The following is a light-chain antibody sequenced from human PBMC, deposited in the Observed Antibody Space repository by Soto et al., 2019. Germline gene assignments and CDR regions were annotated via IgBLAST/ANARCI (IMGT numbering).Light chain of an antibody. CDR3: SSYAGSDHYV. Sequence: QSLLTQPPSASGSPGQSVTISCTGTSSDVGGYNYVSWYQQHPGKAPKLMIYEVNKRPSGVPDRFSGSKSGNTASLTVSGLQAEDEADYYCSSYAGSDHYVFGTGTKLTVL. CDR2: EVN. CDR1: SSDVGGYNY. J-gene: IGLJ1*01. V-gene: IGLV2-8*01.